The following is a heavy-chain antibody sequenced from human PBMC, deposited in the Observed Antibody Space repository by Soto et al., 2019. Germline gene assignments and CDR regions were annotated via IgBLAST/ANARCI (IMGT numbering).Heavy chain of an antibody. CDR1: GFTFSSYS. D-gene: IGHD6-6*01. CDR3: AREGQYVARRQRYFQH. V-gene: IGHV3-21*01. Sequence: GGSLRLSCAASGFTFSSYSMNWVRQAPGKGLEWVSSISSSSSYIYYADSVKGRFTISRDNAKNSLYLQMNSLRAEDTAVYYCAREGQYVARRQRYFQHWGQGTLVTVSS. CDR2: ISSSSSYI. J-gene: IGHJ1*01.